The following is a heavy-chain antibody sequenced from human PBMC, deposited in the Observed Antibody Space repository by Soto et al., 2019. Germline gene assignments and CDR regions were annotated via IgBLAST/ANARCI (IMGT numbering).Heavy chain of an antibody. CDR3: ARGWNYYLDY. D-gene: IGHD1-7*01. J-gene: IGHJ4*02. Sequence: PSETLSLTCTVSGDSISSPHYYWTWIRQPPGKGLEWVGYIYYTGNNFYNPALKSRVAMSVDPSTNQFSLKLASVTAADTAVYYCARGWNYYLDYWGQGTLVTVSS. V-gene: IGHV4-30-4*01. CDR1: GDSISSPHYY. CDR2: IYYTGNN.